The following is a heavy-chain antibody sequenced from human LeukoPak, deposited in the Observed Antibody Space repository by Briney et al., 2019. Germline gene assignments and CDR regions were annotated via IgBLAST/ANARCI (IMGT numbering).Heavy chain of an antibody. CDR2: INLNSGGT. Sequence: ASVTVSCTASGYSFTGYYMHWVRQAPAQGLEWMGWINLNSGGTDYAQKFQGRVTMTRDTSISTAYMELRRLRSDDTAVYYCARSDYYYYYMDVWGKGTTVTVSS. CDR1: GYSFTGYY. V-gene: IGHV1-2*02. J-gene: IGHJ6*03. CDR3: ARSDYYYYYMDV.